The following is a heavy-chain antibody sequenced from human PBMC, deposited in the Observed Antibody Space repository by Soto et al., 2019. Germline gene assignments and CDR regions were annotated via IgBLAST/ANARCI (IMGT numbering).Heavy chain of an antibody. CDR3: GYSHYYDSSGLNWFDP. J-gene: IGHJ5*02. V-gene: IGHV1-69*13. D-gene: IGHD3-22*01. CDR2: ITPIFGTA. CDR1: GCTFSSYA. Sequence: SVKVSCKASGCTFSSYAISCVRQAPGQVLEWMGGITPIFGTANYAQKFQGRVTITADESTSTAYMELSSLRSEDTAVYYCGYSHYYDSSGLNWFDPWGQGTLVTVSS.